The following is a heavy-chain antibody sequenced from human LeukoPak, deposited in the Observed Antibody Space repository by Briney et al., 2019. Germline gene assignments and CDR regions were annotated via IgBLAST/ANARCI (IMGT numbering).Heavy chain of an antibody. D-gene: IGHD6-19*01. V-gene: IGHV4-34*01. J-gene: IGHJ6*03. Sequence: SETLSLTCAAYGGSFSGYYWSWIRQPPGKGLEWIGEINHSGSTNYNPSLKSRVTISVDTSKNQFSLKLSSVTAADTAVYYCARQAYSSGWYPPYYYYYMDVWGKGTTVTISS. CDR3: ARQAYSSGWYPPYYYYYMDV. CDR1: GGSFSGYY. CDR2: INHSGST.